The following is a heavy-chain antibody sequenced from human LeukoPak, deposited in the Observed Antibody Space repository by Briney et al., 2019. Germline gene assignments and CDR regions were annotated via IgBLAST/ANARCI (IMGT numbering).Heavy chain of an antibody. J-gene: IGHJ4*02. Sequence: PGGSLRVSCAASGFTFDDYGMSWVRQAPGKGLEWVSGINWNGGSTGYADSVKGRFTISRDNAKNSLYQQMNSLRAEDTALYYCVVPAAISPGYWGQGTLVTVSS. V-gene: IGHV3-20*04. CDR1: GFTFDDYG. CDR2: INWNGGST. D-gene: IGHD2-2*01. CDR3: VVPAAISPGY.